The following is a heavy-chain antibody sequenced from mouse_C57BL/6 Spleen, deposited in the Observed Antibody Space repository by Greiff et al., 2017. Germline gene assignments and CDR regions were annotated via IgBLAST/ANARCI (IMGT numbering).Heavy chain of an antibody. CDR3: ARLSMGGYFAY. Sequence: QVQLQQSGAELVKPGASVKMSCKASGYTFTTYPIEWMKQNHGKSLEWIGTFHPYNDDTKYNEKFKGKATLTVEKSSSTIYLELSRVTSDDSSVYYCARLSMGGYFAYWGQGTTVTVSS. CDR1: GYTFTTYP. J-gene: IGHJ2*01. CDR2: FHPYNDDT. D-gene: IGHD1-1*02. V-gene: IGHV1-47*01.